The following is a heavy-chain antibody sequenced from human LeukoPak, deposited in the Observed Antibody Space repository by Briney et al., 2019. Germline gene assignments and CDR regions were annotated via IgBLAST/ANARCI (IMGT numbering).Heavy chain of an antibody. CDR3: ARGDAFDI. V-gene: IGHV3-30*01. CDR2: ISYDGSNK. CDR1: GFTFSSYA. Sequence: GRSLRLSCAASGFTFSSYAMHWVRQAPGKGLEWVAVISYDGSNKYYADSVKGRFTISRDNSKNTLYLQMNSLRAEDTAVYYCARGDAFDIWGQGTMVTVSP. J-gene: IGHJ3*02.